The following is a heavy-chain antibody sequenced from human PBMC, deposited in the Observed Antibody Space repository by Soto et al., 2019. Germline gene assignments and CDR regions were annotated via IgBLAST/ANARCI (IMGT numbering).Heavy chain of an antibody. CDR3: AKPSTAVAGYYFDY. J-gene: IGHJ4*02. Sequence: GGSLRLSCAASGFTFSSYGMHWVRQAPGKGLEWVAVIWYDGSNKYYADSVKGRFTISRDNSKNTLYLQMNSLRAEDTAVYYCAKPSTAVAGYYFDYWGQGTLVTVSS. V-gene: IGHV3-33*06. CDR2: IWYDGSNK. D-gene: IGHD6-19*01. CDR1: GFTFSSYG.